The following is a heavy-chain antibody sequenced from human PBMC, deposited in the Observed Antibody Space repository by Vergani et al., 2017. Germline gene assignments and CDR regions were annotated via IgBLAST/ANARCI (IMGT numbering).Heavy chain of an antibody. CDR1: GGSIRSYY. V-gene: IGHV4-59*01. CDR2: IYYGGST. J-gene: IGHJ4*02. CDR3: ARSSSWYCQFDY. D-gene: IGHD6-13*01. Sequence: QVQLQESGPGLVTPSETLSLTCTVPGGSIRSYYWSWIRQPPGKGLEWIGYIYYGGSTNYNPSLKSRVTISVDTCKNQLSLKLSSVTAANTAVYYRARSSSWYCQFDYWGRGTLVTVSS.